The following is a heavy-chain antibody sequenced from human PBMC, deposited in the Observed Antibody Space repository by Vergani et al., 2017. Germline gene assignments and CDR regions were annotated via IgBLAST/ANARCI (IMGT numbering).Heavy chain of an antibody. J-gene: IGHJ4*02. CDR2: ISSSSSYT. V-gene: IGHV3-11*03. CDR1: GGSISSSSYY. CDR3: ARHIAADY. Sequence: QLQLQESGPGLVKPSETLSLTCTVSGGSISSSSYYWGWIRQAPGKGLEWVSYISSSSSYTNYADSVKGRFTISRDNAKNSLYLQMSRLGAEDTAVYYWARHIAADYWGQGTLVTVSS. D-gene: IGHD2-21*01.